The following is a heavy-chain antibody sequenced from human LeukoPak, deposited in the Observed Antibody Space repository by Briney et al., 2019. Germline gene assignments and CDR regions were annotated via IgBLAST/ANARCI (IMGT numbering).Heavy chain of an antibody. CDR2: LNPSDGTT. V-gene: IGHV1-46*01. Sequence: ASVKVSCKASGYRFTNYYIQWVRQAPGQGLEWMGALNPSDGTTTFAQNFQGRVTMTRDTSTSTVYMDLSSLRSEDTAIYYCARLSMKVLPTDDGFDIWGQGTRVTVSS. J-gene: IGHJ3*02. CDR3: ARLSMKVLPTDDGFDI. D-gene: IGHD2/OR15-2a*01. CDR1: GYRFTNYY.